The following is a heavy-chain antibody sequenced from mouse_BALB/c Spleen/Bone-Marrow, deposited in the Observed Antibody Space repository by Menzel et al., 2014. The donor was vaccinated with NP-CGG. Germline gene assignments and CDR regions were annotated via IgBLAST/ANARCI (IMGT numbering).Heavy chain of an antibody. CDR3: ATYVGFAF. CDR2: INPSTGYI. D-gene: IGHD1-1*01. V-gene: IGHV1-7*01. J-gene: IGHJ3*01. Sequence: QVQLQQSGAELAKPGASVKMSCKASGYTFTTYWMHWVKQRPGQGLEWIGYINPSTGYIEYNQKFKDKATLTADKSSSTAYMRLSSLTSEDPAVYYCATYVGFAFWGQGTLVTVSA. CDR1: GYTFTTYW.